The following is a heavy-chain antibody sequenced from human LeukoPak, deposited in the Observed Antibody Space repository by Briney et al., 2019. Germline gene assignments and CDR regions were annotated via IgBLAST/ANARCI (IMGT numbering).Heavy chain of an antibody. CDR3: ARGADYYDSSGHDY. V-gene: IGHV1-69*13. Sequence: ASVKVSCKASGGTFSSYAISWVRQAPGQGLEWMGGIIPIFGTANYAQKFQGRVTITADESTSTAYMELSSLRSEDTAVYYCARGADYYDSSGHDYWGQGTLVTVSS. CDR2: IIPIFGTA. D-gene: IGHD3-22*01. J-gene: IGHJ4*02. CDR1: GGTFSSYA.